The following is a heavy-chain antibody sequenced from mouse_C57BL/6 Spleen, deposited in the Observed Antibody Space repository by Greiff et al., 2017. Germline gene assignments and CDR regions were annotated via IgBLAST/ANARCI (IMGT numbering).Heavy chain of an antibody. J-gene: IGHJ2*01. CDR3: ARLEDYDVGDRGYFDY. Sequence: VQVVESGAELAKPGASVKLSCKASGYTFTSYWMHWVKQRPGQGLEWIGYINPSSGYTKYNQKFKDKATLTADKASSTAYMQLSRLTYEDSAVYYCARLEDYDVGDRGYFDYWGQGTTLTVSS. V-gene: IGHV1-7*01. CDR1: GYTFTSYW. D-gene: IGHD2-4*01. CDR2: INPSSGYT.